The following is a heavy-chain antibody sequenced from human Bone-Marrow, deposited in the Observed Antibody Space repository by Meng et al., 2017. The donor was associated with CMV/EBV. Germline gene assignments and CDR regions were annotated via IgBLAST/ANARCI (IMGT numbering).Heavy chain of an antibody. CDR2: ISGSGGST. CDR1: GFTFSSYA. V-gene: IGHV3-23*01. J-gene: IGHJ4*02. Sequence: LSLTCAASGFTFSSYAMSWVRQAPGKGLEWASAISGSGGSTYYADSVKGRFTISRDNSKNSLYLQMNSLRAEDTAVYYCARDKYCGGDCYWYFDYWGQGTLVTVSS. D-gene: IGHD2-21*01. CDR3: ARDKYCGGDCYWYFDY.